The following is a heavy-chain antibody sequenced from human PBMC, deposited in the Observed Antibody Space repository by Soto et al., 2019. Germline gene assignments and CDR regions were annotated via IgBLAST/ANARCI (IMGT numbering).Heavy chain of an antibody. CDR1: GYTFIGYY. D-gene: IGHD3-10*01. CDR2: INPNSGGT. Sequence: ASVKVSCKASGYTFIGYYIHWVRQAPGQGLEWMGWINPNSGGTNYAQRFQGCVTMTRDRSISTAYMELSRLKSDDTAVYYCARVGGGLASLGYYGMDVWGQGTTVTVSS. CDR3: ARVGGGLASLGYYGMDV. V-gene: IGHV1-2*04. J-gene: IGHJ6*02.